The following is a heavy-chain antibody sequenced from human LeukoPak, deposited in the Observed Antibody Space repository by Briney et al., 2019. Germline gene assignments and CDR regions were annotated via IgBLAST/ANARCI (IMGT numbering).Heavy chain of an antibody. D-gene: IGHD3-22*01. J-gene: IGHJ4*02. Sequence: GGSLRLSCAASGFTFSNNAMSWVRQAPGMGLEWVSSITGNALNTYHAGFIKGRFTISRDDSKNTLYLHLSSLRVEDTAVYYCAKLQDFYDNSGYSYFDNWGQGTLVTVSS. CDR1: GFTFSNNA. V-gene: IGHV3-23*01. CDR2: ITGNALNT. CDR3: AKLQDFYDNSGYSYFDN.